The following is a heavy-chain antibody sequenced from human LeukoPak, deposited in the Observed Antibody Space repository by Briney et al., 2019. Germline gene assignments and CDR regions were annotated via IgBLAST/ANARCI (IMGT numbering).Heavy chain of an antibody. V-gene: IGHV3-23*01. CDR3: AKHRDTAMATGDNFDY. CDR2: ISGSGGST. Sequence: GGSLRLSCAASGFTFSSYAMSWVRQAPGKGLEWVSAISGSGGSTYYADSVKGRFTISRDNSKNTLYLQMNSLRAEDTAVYYCAKHRDTAMATGDNFDYWGQGTLVTVSS. CDR1: GFTFSSYA. J-gene: IGHJ4*02. D-gene: IGHD5-18*01.